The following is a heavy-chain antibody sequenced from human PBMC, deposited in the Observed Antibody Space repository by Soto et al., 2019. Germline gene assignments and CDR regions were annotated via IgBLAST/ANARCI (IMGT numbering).Heavy chain of an antibody. CDR1: GGSISSSNW. CDR2: IYHSGGT. CDR3: ARVPAAKNWFDP. V-gene: IGHV4-4*02. D-gene: IGHD2-2*01. J-gene: IGHJ5*02. Sequence: QVQLQESGPGLVKPSGTLSLTCAVSGGSISSSNWWSWVRHPPGKGLEWIGEIYHSGGTNYNPSLKSRVTISVDKSKNQFSLSLNSVTAADTALYYCARVPAAKNWFDPWGQGTLVTVSS.